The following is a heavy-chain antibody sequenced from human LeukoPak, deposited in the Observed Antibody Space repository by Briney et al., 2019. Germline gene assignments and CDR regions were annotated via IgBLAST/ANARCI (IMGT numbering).Heavy chain of an antibody. Sequence: ASVKVSCKASGYTFTSYAMNWVRQAPGQGLEWMGWINTNTGNPTYAQGFTGRFVFSLDTSVSTAYLQISSLKAEDTAVYYCARDQSSSWSYYYYMDVWGKGATVTVSS. V-gene: IGHV7-4-1*02. CDR1: GYTFTSYA. D-gene: IGHD6-13*01. J-gene: IGHJ6*03. CDR2: INTNTGNP. CDR3: ARDQSSSWSYYYYMDV.